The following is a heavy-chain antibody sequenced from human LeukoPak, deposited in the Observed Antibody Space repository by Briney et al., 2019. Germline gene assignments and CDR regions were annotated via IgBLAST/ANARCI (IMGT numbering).Heavy chain of an antibody. CDR2: VYYSGSA. CDR3: AGDVPNGSGLDAFDT. Sequence: SETRSRTRNGSGGSISSYYWSWVRQPPGKGLEWIGYVYYSGSANYNPSLKDRVTISLDTSKNQFSLKLSSVAAADTAVYYCAGDVPNGSGLDAFDTWGQGTMVSVSS. CDR1: GGSISSYY. V-gene: IGHV4-59*01. J-gene: IGHJ3*02. D-gene: IGHD3-10*01.